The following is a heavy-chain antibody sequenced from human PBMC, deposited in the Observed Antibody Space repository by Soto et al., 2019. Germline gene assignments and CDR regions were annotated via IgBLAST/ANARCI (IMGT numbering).Heavy chain of an antibody. CDR1: GFTLSSYW. D-gene: IGHD3-3*01. Sequence: TGGSLRLSFAASGFTLSSYWRHWVRQAPGEGLGWVSRINRDGSSTSYADSVKGRFTISRDNAKNTLYLQMNSLRAEDTAVYYCARRFQGYYDFWSGYPPAGPRNYYYYMDVWGKGTTVTVSS. J-gene: IGHJ6*03. CDR2: INRDGSST. V-gene: IGHV3-74*01. CDR3: ARRFQGYYDFWSGYPPAGPRNYYYYMDV.